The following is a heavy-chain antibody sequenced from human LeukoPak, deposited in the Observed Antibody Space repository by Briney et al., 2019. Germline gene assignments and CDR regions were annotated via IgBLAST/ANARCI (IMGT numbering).Heavy chain of an antibody. V-gene: IGHV3-23*01. D-gene: IGHD1-26*01. Sequence: PGGSLRLSCAGSGFTFSSYAMNWVRQAPGKGLEWVSLISSGGLNTYYADSVKGRFTSSRDSSTNTLYLQMNSLRVEDTAIYHCAKDHSGSYSGWYFDLWGRGTLVTVSS. CDR1: GFTFSSYA. CDR2: ISSGGLNT. CDR3: AKDHSGSYSGWYFDL. J-gene: IGHJ2*01.